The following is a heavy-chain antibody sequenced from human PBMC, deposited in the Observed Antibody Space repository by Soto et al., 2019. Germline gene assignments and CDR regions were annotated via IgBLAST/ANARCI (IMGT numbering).Heavy chain of an antibody. CDR3: ARLPRDCNKTSYYYADH. J-gene: IGHJ4*02. V-gene: IGHV5-51*01. D-gene: IGHD3-10*01. Sequence: GESLKTSCRGPGYDFNTNWFGWVRQLPGRGLEWVGIMYPGDSDTRYNPSLQGHATLSVDVTVSTAFLQWLSLETSDTGMYFCARLPRDCNKTSYYYADHWGQGTQVTVSS. CDR1: GYDFNTNW. CDR2: MYPGDSDT.